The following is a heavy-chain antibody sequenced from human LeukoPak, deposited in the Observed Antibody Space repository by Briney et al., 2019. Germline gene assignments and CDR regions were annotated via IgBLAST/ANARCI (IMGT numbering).Heavy chain of an antibody. D-gene: IGHD3-3*01. CDR2: FYCSRST. V-gene: IGHV4-39*07. CDR1: GGSISSSSYY. CDR3: ARSSMRNSLRVFGVVTKDQYYFDF. Sequence: PSETLSLTCTVSGGSISSSSYYWGWLRQPPGKGLEWIGSFYCSRSTYYNPSLKSRVTISVDTSKNQCSLKLRSVTAADTAVDYCARSSMRNSLRVFGVVTKDQYYFDFWGQGTLVTVSS. J-gene: IGHJ4*02.